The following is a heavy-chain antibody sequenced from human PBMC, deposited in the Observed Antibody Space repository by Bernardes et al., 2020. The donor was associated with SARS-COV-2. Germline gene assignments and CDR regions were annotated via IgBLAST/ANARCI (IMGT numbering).Heavy chain of an antibody. J-gene: IGHJ2*01. V-gene: IGHV4-34*01. Sequence: SETLSLTCAVYGGSLSGYYWNWIRQSPGKGLEWIGEINYSGSTNYNPSLESRVTISVDTSKNHSSLNLISVTAADTAVYYCARAVWGIWYFDLWGRGTLVTVSS. D-gene: IGHD3-16*01. CDR3: ARAVWGIWYFDL. CDR2: INYSGST. CDR1: GGSLSGYY.